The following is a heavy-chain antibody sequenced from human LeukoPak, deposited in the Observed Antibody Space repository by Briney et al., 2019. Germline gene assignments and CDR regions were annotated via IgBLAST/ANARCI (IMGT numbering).Heavy chain of an antibody. CDR2: IWYDGSNK. CDR1: GFTFSSYG. Sequence: PGGSLRLSCAASGFTFSSYGMHWVRQAPGKGLEWVAVIWYDGSNKYYADSVKGRFTISRDNSKNTLYLQMNSLRAEDTAVYYCARDSIDDSSGYVDCWGQGTLVTVSS. CDR3: ARDSIDDSSGYVDC. J-gene: IGHJ4*02. D-gene: IGHD3-22*01. V-gene: IGHV3-33*01.